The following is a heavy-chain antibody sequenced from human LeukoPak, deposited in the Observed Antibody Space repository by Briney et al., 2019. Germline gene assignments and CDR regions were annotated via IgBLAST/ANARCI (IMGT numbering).Heavy chain of an antibody. J-gene: IGHJ4*02. CDR1: GFTFSDYY. CDR3: AKDVISGYYPYYFDY. CDR2: ISGSGGST. D-gene: IGHD3-22*01. Sequence: GGSPRLSCAASGFTFSDYYMSWIRQAPGKGLEWVSAISGSGGSTYYADSVKGRFTISRDNSKNTLYLQMNSLRAEDTAVYYRAKDVISGYYPYYFDYWGQGTLVTVSS. V-gene: IGHV3-23*01.